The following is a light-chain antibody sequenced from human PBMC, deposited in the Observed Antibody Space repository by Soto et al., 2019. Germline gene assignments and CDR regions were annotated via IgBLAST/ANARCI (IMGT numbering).Light chain of an antibody. CDR2: GAS. CDR1: QSVSSSY. V-gene: IGKV3-20*01. Sequence: IVLTHSPGTLSLSPGERATLSCRASQSVSSSYLAWYQQKPGQAPRLLIYGASSRATGIPDRFSGSGSGTDFTLTISRLEPYDFTVLYFLTDRSSTTIAFGQVTPLGIK. J-gene: IGKJ5*01. CDR3: LTDRSSTTIA.